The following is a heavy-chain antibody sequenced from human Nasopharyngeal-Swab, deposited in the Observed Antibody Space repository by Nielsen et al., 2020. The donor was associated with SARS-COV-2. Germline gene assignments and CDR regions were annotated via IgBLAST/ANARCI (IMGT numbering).Heavy chain of an antibody. V-gene: IGHV3-30*03. CDR1: GFTFSSYG. CDR2: ISYDGSNK. CDR3: ARDRGGSWYDHYYYGMDV. D-gene: IGHD6-13*01. J-gene: IGHJ6*02. Sequence: GGSLRLSCAASGFTFSSYGMHWVRQAPGKGLEWVAVISYDGSNKYYADSVKGRFTISRDNSKNTLYLQMNSLRAEDTAVYYCARDRGGSWYDHYYYGMDVWGQGTTVTVSS.